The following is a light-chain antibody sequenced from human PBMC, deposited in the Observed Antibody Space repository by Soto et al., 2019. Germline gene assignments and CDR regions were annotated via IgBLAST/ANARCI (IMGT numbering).Light chain of an antibody. Sequence: EIVLTQSPGTLSFSPGERATLSCRASQSVSSSYLGWYQQKPGQAPRLLIYGASNRATGIPDRFSGSGSGTDFTLTISRLEPEDFAVYYCQQYGSSGTFGQGTKVDI. CDR1: QSVSSSY. J-gene: IGKJ1*01. CDR3: QQYGSSGT. CDR2: GAS. V-gene: IGKV3-20*01.